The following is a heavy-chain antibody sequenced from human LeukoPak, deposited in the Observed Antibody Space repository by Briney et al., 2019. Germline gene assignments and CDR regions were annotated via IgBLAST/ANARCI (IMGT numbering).Heavy chain of an antibody. CDR1: GDSISRYY. V-gene: IGHV4-59*01. CDR3: ARGSSIVVIPGALFDI. J-gene: IGHJ3*02. Sequence: SETLSLTCTVSGDSISRYYWTWIRQPPGKGLEWIGDIYHTGSTNYNPSLKSRVTISVDTSKNQFSLKMNSVTAADTAVYYCARGSSIVVIPGALFDIWGQGTMVTVSS. D-gene: IGHD2-2*01. CDR2: IYHTGST.